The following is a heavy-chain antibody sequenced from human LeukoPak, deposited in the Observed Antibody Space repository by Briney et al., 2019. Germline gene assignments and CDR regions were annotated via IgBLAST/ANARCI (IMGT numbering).Heavy chain of an antibody. V-gene: IGHV4-39*01. CDR2: IYYSGST. D-gene: IGHD3-10*01. CDR1: GGSISSSSYY. CDR3: ARHGGDIDY. Sequence: SETLSLTCTVSGGSISSSSYYWGWIRQPPGKGLEWIGSIYYSGSTYYNPSLKSRVTISVDTSKIQYSLKLISVTAADTAVYYCARHGGDIDYWGQGTLVTVSS. J-gene: IGHJ4*02.